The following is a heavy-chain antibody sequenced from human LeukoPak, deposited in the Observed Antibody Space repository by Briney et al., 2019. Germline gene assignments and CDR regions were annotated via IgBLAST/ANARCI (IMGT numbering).Heavy chain of an antibody. CDR1: GFSFSSYG. J-gene: IGHJ6*03. D-gene: IGHD2-8*01. Sequence: GGSLRLSCAASGFSFSSYGMNWVRQAPGKGLEWVSSISSSSSYIYYADSVKGRFTISRDNAKNSLYLQMNSLRAEDTAVYYCECPEESMGMDVWGKGTTVTVSS. CDR3: ECPEESMGMDV. CDR2: ISSSSSYI. V-gene: IGHV3-21*01.